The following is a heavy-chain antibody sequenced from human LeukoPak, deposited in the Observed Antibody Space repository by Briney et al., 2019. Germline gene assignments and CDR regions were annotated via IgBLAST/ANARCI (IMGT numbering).Heavy chain of an antibody. CDR3: AKDIVGYYYGSKPDY. V-gene: IGHV3-23*01. CDR1: GFTVSSNY. CDR2: ISGSGGST. J-gene: IGHJ4*02. D-gene: IGHD3-10*01. Sequence: PGGSLRLSCAASGFTVSSNYMSWVRQAPGKGLEWVSAISGSGGSTYYADSVKGRFTISRDNSKNTLYLQMNSLRAEDTAVYYCAKDIVGYYYGSKPDYWGQGTLVTVSS.